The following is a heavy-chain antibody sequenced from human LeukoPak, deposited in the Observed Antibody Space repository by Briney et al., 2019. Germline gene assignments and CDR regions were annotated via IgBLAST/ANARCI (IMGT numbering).Heavy chain of an antibody. CDR1: GFTFSSYS. V-gene: IGHV3-21*01. J-gene: IGHJ3*02. Sequence: GGSLRLSCAASGFTFSSYSMNWVRQAPGKGLEWVSSISRSSSYIYYADSVKGRFTISRDNAKNSLYLQMNSLRAEDTAVYYCARGQTVADDAFDIWGQGTMVTVSS. CDR2: ISRSSSYI. D-gene: IGHD4-23*01. CDR3: ARGQTVADDAFDI.